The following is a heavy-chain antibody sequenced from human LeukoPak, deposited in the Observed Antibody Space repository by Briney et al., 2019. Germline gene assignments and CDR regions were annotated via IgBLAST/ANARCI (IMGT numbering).Heavy chain of an antibody. V-gene: IGHV3-53*01. J-gene: IGHJ4*02. CDR1: GFSVSDNY. Sequence: GGSLRLSCAASGFSVSDNYLNWIRQAPGKGLEWVSVIYRGGSTYHADSVKGRFSISRDNSKNTLHLQMKDLRVEDTAVYYCAIWGTRRYSGSLPWDYWGQGTLVTVSS. CDR2: IYRGGST. D-gene: IGHD2-15*01. CDR3: AIWGTRRYSGSLPWDY.